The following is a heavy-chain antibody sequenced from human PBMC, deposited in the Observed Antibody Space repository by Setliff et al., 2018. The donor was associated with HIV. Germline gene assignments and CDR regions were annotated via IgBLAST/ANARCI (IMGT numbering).Heavy chain of an antibody. V-gene: IGHV4-34*01. CDR1: GGPLSGYF. Sequence: PSETLSLTCTVSGGPLSGYFWTWIRQTPDKGLEWIGDINHSGTTNYNLSLKSRTTLSLDTSKNQLSLKLTSVVAADTGLYFCARGRDASTWYLSNFYSYYYLDVWGNGTTVTVSS. CDR2: INHSGTT. D-gene: IGHD6-13*01. CDR3: ARGRDASTWYLSNFYSYYYLDV. J-gene: IGHJ6*03.